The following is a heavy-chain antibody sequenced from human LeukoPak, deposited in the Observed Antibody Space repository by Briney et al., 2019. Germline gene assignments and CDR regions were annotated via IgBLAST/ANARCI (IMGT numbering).Heavy chain of an antibody. J-gene: IGHJ4*02. CDR1: GFTFSSYA. Sequence: PGGSLRLSCAASGFTFSSYAMSWVRQAPGKGLEWVSAISGGGGSTYYADSVKGRFTISRDSSKNTLYLQMNSLRAEDTAVYYCAREDYYDSRGYRGYWGQGTLVTVSS. V-gene: IGHV3-23*01. D-gene: IGHD3-22*01. CDR3: AREDYYDSRGYRGY. CDR2: ISGGGGST.